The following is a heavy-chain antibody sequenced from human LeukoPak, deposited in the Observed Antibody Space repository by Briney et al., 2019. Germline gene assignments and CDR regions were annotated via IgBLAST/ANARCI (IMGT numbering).Heavy chain of an antibody. CDR1: GGSIRSSY. J-gene: IGHJ4*02. V-gene: IGHV4-59*01. D-gene: IGHD6-13*01. CDR3: ARDRYSSSWFDY. Sequence: PSETLSLTCTVSGGSIRSSYWSWIRQPPGKGLEWIGYIYDSGSTNYNPFLESRVSISVDTSKNQFSLKLSSVTAADTAVYYCARDRYSSSWFDYWGQGTLVTVSS. CDR2: IYDSGST.